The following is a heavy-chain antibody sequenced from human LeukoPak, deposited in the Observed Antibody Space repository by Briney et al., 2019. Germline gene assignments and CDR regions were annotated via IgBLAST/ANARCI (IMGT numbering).Heavy chain of an antibody. CDR1: GGSISSYY. J-gene: IGHJ3*02. D-gene: IGHD3-10*01. CDR2: IYYSGST. Sequence: PSETLSLTCTVSGGSISSYYWSWIRQPPGKGLEWIGYIYYSGSTNYNPSLKSRVTISVDTSKNQFSLKLSSVTAADTAVYYCARFQPDYYGSGGYPPPYAFDIWGQGTMVTVSS. V-gene: IGHV4-59*08. CDR3: ARFQPDYYGSGGYPPPYAFDI.